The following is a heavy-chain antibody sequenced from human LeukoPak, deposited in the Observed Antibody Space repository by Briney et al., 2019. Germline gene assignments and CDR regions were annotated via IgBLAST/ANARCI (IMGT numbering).Heavy chain of an antibody. CDR2: ISGSGGRT. CDR3: ARGLVTKGYFDY. CDR1: GFTFSSYA. D-gene: IGHD2-21*02. J-gene: IGHJ4*02. Sequence: GGSLRLSCAASGFTFSSYAMYWVRQAPGKGLEWVSSISGSGGRTYYADSVKGRFSISRDNSKDTLSLQMNSLRAEDTALYYCARGLVTKGYFDYWGQGTLVTVSS. V-gene: IGHV3-23*01.